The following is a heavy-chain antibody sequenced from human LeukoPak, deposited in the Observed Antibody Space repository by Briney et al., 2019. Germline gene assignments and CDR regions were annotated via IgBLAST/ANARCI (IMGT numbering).Heavy chain of an antibody. CDR1: GGSISSNNYY. J-gene: IGHJ4*02. CDR3: ARVNVVAATPSDFDY. V-gene: IGHV4-39*07. CDR2: IYYSGST. D-gene: IGHD2-15*01. Sequence: SETLSLTCTVSGGSISSNNYYWGWIRQPPGKGLEWIGSIYYSGSTYYNPSLKSRVTISVDTSKNQFSLKLSSVTAADTAVYYCARVNVVAATPSDFDYWGQGTLVTVSS.